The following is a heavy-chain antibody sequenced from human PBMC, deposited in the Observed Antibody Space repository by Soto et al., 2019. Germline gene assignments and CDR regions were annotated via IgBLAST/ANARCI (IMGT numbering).Heavy chain of an antibody. V-gene: IGHV1-69*01. Sequence: SVKVSCKASGVTFSSYAISWVRQAPGQGLEWMGGIIPIFGTANYAQKFQGRVTITADESTSTAYMELSSLRSEDTAVYYCARGGYDYVWGSYRNDYYFDYRGKGPLVTVSS. CDR3: ARGGYDYVWGSYRNDYYFDY. J-gene: IGHJ4*02. CDR1: GVTFSSYA. D-gene: IGHD3-16*02. CDR2: IIPIFGTA.